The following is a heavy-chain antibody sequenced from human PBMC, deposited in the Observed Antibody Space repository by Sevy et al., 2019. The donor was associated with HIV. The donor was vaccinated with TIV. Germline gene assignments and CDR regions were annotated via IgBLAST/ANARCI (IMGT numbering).Heavy chain of an antibody. CDR3: LVVVPAAIQDWFDP. Sequence: GGSLRLCCAASGFTFSSYAMHWVRQAPGKGLEWVAVISYDGSNKYYADSVKGRFTISRNNSKNTLYLQMNSLRAEDTAVYYCLVVVPAAIQDWFDPWGQGTLVTVSS. V-gene: IGHV3-30-3*01. J-gene: IGHJ5*02. D-gene: IGHD2-2*01. CDR2: ISYDGSNK. CDR1: GFTFSSYA.